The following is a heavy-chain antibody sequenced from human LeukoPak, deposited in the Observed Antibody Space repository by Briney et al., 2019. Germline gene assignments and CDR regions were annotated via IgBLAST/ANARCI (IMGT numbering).Heavy chain of an antibody. CDR1: GGSISSYY. CDR2: IYYSGSP. V-gene: IGHV4-59*01. Sequence: LETLSLTCTVSGGSISSYYWSWIRQPPGKGLEWIGYIYYSGSPNYNPSLKSRVTISLDTSKNQFSLKLSSVTAADTAVYYCARAVGYCSGGSCYSAYYSYYMDVWGRGTTVTVSS. D-gene: IGHD2-15*01. J-gene: IGHJ6*03. CDR3: ARAVGYCSGGSCYSAYYSYYMDV.